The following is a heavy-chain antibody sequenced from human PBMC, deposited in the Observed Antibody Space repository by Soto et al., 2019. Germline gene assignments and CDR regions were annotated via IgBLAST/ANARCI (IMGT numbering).Heavy chain of an antibody. CDR3: ARAAKRYFDY. V-gene: IGHV1-69*06. Sequence: QVQLVQSGAEVKRPGSSVKVSCKAAGGSFSSYCISWVRQAPGQGLQWIGGIIPIFGPANYAQKFQGRVTITADKSTNTAYLEVNSLTSEDTAVYYCARAAKRYFDYWGQGTLVTVSS. J-gene: IGHJ4*02. CDR2: IIPIFGPA. CDR1: GGSFSSYC.